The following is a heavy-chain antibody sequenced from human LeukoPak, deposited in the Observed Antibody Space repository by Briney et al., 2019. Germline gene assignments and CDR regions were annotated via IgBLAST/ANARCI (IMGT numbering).Heavy chain of an antibody. J-gene: IGHJ3*02. CDR3: AREYYDTSGRKYGFDI. Sequence: EASVKVSCKTSGYSFIDYYMHWVRQAPGQGLEWMGWIDPHSGGTNYAQKFQGRVTMTRDTSIYTAYMELSRLRPDGTAVYYCAREYYDTSGRKYGFDIWGQGTMVTVSS. CDR1: GYSFIDYY. CDR2: IDPHSGGT. D-gene: IGHD3-22*01. V-gene: IGHV1-2*02.